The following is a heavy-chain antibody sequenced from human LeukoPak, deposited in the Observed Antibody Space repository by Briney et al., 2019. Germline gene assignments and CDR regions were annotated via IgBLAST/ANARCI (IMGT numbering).Heavy chain of an antibody. J-gene: IGHJ4*02. CDR1: GGSISSSSYY. V-gene: IGHV4-61*05. CDR2: IYYSGST. CDR3: ARWHSSGWVYFDY. Sequence: SETLSLTCTVSGGSISSSSYYWGWIRQPPGKGLEWIGYIYYSGSTNYNPSLKSRVTISVDTSKNQFSLKLSSVTAADTAVYYCARWHSSGWVYFDYWGQGTLVTVSS. D-gene: IGHD6-19*01.